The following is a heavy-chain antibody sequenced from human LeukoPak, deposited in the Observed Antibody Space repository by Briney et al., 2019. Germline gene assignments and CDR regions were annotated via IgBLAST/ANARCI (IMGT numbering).Heavy chain of an antibody. V-gene: IGHV4-34*01. CDR1: GGSISSYY. Sequence: SETLSLTCTVSGGSISSYYWSWIRQPPGKGLEWIGEINHSGSTNYNPSLKSRVTISVDTSKNQFSLKLSSVTAADTAVYYCAREGGYNSFDYWGQGTLVTVSS. CDR2: INHSGST. J-gene: IGHJ4*02. CDR3: AREGGYNSFDY. D-gene: IGHD5-24*01.